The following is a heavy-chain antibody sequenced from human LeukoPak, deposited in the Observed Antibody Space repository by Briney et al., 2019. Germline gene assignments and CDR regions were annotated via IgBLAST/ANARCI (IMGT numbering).Heavy chain of an antibody. V-gene: IGHV1-46*01. CDR3: AREKHAFDI. CDR2: INPSGGST. J-gene: IGHJ3*02. CDR1: GYTFTSYG. Sequence: GASVKVSCKASGYTFTSYGISWVRQAPGQGLEWMGIINPSGGSTSYAQKFQGRVTMTRDMSTSTVYMELSSLRSEDTAVYYCAREKHAFDIWGQGTMVTVSS.